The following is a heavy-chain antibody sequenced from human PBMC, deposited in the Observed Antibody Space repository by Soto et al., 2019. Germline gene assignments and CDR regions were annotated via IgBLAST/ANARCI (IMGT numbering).Heavy chain of an antibody. CDR3: AALRGVWDAFEI. CDR2: IYTSGTT. Sequence: PSETLSLTCTVSGGSLGSYYWNWIRQSAGKGLEWIGRIYTSGTTNYSPSLQNRVTMSLDRSKNQFSPKLSSVTAADTAVYYCAALRGVWDAFEIWGQGTMVTVSS. V-gene: IGHV4-4*07. J-gene: IGHJ3*02. CDR1: GGSLGSYY. D-gene: IGHD3-16*01.